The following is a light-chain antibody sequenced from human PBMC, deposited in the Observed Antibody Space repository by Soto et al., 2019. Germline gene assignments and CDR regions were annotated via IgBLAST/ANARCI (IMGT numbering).Light chain of an antibody. J-gene: IGKJ2*01. CDR3: KQYKCYPPYT. Sequence: DMQLTQSPSTLSASAGDRVTLTCRATQSINTWLGWYQQKPGQAPQLLIYDAPSLKSGVPSSFGGSGSGTESTLTINSLQPDDFASYYCKQYKCYPPYTFGGGTELEI. CDR2: DAP. V-gene: IGKV1-5*01. CDR1: QSINTW.